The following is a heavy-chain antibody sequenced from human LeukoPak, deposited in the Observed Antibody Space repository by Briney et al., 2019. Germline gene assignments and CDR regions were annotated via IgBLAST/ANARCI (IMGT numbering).Heavy chain of an antibody. Sequence: SVKVSCKASGGTFSSYAISWVRQAPGQGLEWMGGIIPIFGTANYAQKFQGRVTITTDESTSTAYMELSSLRSEDTAVYYCAGCLVVTALPFDYWGQGNLVTVSS. CDR3: AGCLVVTALPFDY. V-gene: IGHV1-69*05. J-gene: IGHJ4*02. D-gene: IGHD2-21*02. CDR1: GGTFSSYA. CDR2: IIPIFGTA.